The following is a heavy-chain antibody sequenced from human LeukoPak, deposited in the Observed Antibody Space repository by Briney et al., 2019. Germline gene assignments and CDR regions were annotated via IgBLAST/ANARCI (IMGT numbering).Heavy chain of an antibody. CDR3: ARDRRRYGGNFFFDY. J-gene: IGHJ4*02. Sequence: ASVKVSCKASGYTFTGYYMHWVRQAPGQGLEWMGWINPNSGGTNYAQEFQGRVTMTRDTSISTAYMELSRLRSDDTAVYYCARDRRRYGGNFFFDYWGQGTLVTVSS. D-gene: IGHD4-23*01. CDR1: GYTFTGYY. V-gene: IGHV1-2*02. CDR2: INPNSGGT.